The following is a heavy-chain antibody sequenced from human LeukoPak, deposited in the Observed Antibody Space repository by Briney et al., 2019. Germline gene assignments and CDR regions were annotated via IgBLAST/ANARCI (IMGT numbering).Heavy chain of an antibody. J-gene: IGHJ4*02. CDR1: GFTFSSYG. Sequence: GGSLRLSCAASGFTFSSYGMHWVRQAPGKGLEWVAVISYDGSNKYYADSVKGRFTISRDNSKNTLYLQMNSLRAEDTAVYYCASPYYYDSSGYLPINWGQGTLVTVSS. V-gene: IGHV3-30*03. CDR3: ASPYYYDSSGYLPIN. CDR2: ISYDGSNK. D-gene: IGHD3-22*01.